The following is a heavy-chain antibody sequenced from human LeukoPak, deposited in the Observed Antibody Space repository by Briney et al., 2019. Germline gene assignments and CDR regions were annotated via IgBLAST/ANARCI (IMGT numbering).Heavy chain of an antibody. J-gene: IGHJ6*03. V-gene: IGHV3-21*01. D-gene: IGHD2-2*01. CDR2: ISSSSSYI. Sequence: GGSLRLSCAASGFTFSSYSMNWVRQAPGKGLEWVSSISSSSSYIYYADSVKGRFTISRDNAKNSLYLQMNSLRAEGTAVYYCAREVVVVPAATSYYYYYMDVWGKGTTVTVSS. CDR1: GFTFSSYS. CDR3: AREVVVVPAATSYYYYYMDV.